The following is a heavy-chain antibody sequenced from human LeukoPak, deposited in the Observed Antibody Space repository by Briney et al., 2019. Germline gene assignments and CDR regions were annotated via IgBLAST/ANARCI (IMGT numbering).Heavy chain of an antibody. D-gene: IGHD1-14*01. CDR1: GYSFTSYW. CDR2: IYPGDSDT. Sequence: GESLKISCKGSGYSFTSYWIGWVRQMPGKGLEWMGIIYPGDSDTRYSPSFQGQVTISADKSISTAYLQWSSLKASDTAMYYCARLQTGRPAYYYYGMDVWGQGTTVTVSS. J-gene: IGHJ6*02. V-gene: IGHV5-51*01. CDR3: ARLQTGRPAYYYYGMDV.